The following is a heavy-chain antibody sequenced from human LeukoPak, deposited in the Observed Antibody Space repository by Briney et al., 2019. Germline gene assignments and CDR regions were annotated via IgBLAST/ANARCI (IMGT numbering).Heavy chain of an antibody. D-gene: IGHD5-12*01. V-gene: IGHV3-7*01. CDR3: ARVRWLRLRAFDI. CDR2: IKQDGSEK. Sequence: TGGSLRLSCAASGSTFSSYWMSWVRQAPGKGLEWVANIKQDGSEKYYVDSVKGRFTISRDNAKNSLYLQMNRLRTEDTAVYYCARVRWLRLRAFDIWGQGTMVTVSS. CDR1: GSTFSSYW. J-gene: IGHJ3*02.